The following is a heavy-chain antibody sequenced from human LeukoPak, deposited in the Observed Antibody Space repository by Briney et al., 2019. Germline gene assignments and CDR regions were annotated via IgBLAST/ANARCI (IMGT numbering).Heavy chain of an antibody. CDR3: ASPVYSGSYPPDY. CDR2: IGSSSSTI. V-gene: IGHV3-48*01. J-gene: IGHJ4*02. Sequence: HSGGSLRLSCAASGFTFSSYSMNWVRQAPGKGLECISYIGSSSSTIYYADSVKGRFTISRDNAKNSLYLQMNSLRAEDTAVYYCASPVYSGSYPPDYWGQGTLVTVSS. CDR1: GFTFSSYS. D-gene: IGHD1-26*01.